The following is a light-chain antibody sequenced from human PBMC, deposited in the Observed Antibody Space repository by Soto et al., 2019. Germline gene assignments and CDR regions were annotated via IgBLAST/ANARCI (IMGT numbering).Light chain of an antibody. CDR1: QSISTY. CDR3: QQSYSTPFT. V-gene: IGKV1-39*01. CDR2: AAS. Sequence: DIQMTQSPSSLSASVGDRVTITCRASQSISTYLNWYQQKPGKAPKLLISAASSLQGGVPSRFSGSGSGTDFPLTISSLQPEDFATYYCQQSYSTPFTFGPGTKVDI. J-gene: IGKJ3*01.